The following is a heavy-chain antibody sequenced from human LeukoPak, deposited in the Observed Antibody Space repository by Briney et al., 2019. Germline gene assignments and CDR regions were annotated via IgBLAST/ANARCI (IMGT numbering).Heavy chain of an antibody. V-gene: IGHV3-53*01. Sequence: PGGSLRLSCAASGFTITTNSTNWVRQAPGKGLEWVSVIYGDDETNYADSVKGRFTISRDNSKNTLYLQMNGLRADDTAVYYCAREAVMPVAPVKIGTSDRPLYEYYGLDVWGQGTTVTVS. CDR1: GFTITTNS. D-gene: IGHD1/OR15-1a*01. CDR3: AREAVMPVAPVKIGTSDRPLYEYYGLDV. J-gene: IGHJ6*02. CDR2: IYGDDET.